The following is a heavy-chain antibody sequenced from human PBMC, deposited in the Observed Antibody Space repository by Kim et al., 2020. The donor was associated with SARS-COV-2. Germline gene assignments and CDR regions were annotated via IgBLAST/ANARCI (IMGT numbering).Heavy chain of an antibody. V-gene: IGHV3-53*01. CDR1: GFSVSSNF. CDR3: VRDKTMVPTERFDY. J-gene: IGHJ4*02. CDR2: IYDDDTT. D-gene: IGHD3-10*01. Sequence: GGSLRLSCAASGFSVSSNFMSWVRQAPGKGLEWVSVIYDDDTTYYADSVRGRFTISRDSSKNTVFLQMNNLRAEDTAVYYCVRDKTMVPTERFDYWGQGTLVTVSS.